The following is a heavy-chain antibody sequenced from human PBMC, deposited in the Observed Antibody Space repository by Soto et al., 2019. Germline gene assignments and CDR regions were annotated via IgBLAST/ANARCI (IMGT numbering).Heavy chain of an antibody. Sequence: QVQLEESGPGLVKPSETLSLTCTVSGDYISSHYWSWIRQPPGKGLEWIGFVYHDGKIDSKPSLKSRVTISMDTSKNHISLSLTSVTAADTAVYYCARPKGIAPAVWYFDLWGRGTPVTVSS. D-gene: IGHD6-13*01. CDR1: GDYISSHY. J-gene: IGHJ2*01. V-gene: IGHV4-59*08. CDR3: ARPKGIAPAVWYFDL. CDR2: VYHDGKI.